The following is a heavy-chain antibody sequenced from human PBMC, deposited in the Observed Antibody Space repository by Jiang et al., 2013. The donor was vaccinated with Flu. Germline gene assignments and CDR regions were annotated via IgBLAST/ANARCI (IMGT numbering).Heavy chain of an antibody. CDR2: VSYSGNT. Sequence: GSGLVKPSETLSLTCTVSDGSISSTNFYWGWIRQPPGKGLEWIGTVSYSGNTYYSPSLSPSLESRVTISLDTSKNQFSLNLRSVTAADTAIYYCARDTTYKWNVWGQGTLVTVSS. D-gene: IGHD1-20*01. CDR1: DGSISSTNFY. CDR3: ARDTTYKWNV. J-gene: IGHJ4*02. V-gene: IGHV4-39*07.